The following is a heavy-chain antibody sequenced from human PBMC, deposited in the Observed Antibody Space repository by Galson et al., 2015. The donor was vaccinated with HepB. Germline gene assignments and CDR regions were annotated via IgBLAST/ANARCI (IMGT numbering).Heavy chain of an antibody. V-gene: IGHV4-59*01. Sequence: ETLSLTCAVSGVSITDYYWSWIRQSPGQGLEWIGYIYYRGTTNFNPSLKSRVTISIDTSKNQVSLKLRSVTAADTAVYYCARDLANWGSVGNDAFDIWGQGTVVTVSS. D-gene: IGHD7-27*01. CDR3: ARDLANWGSVGNDAFDI. CDR1: GVSITDYY. J-gene: IGHJ3*02. CDR2: IYYRGTT.